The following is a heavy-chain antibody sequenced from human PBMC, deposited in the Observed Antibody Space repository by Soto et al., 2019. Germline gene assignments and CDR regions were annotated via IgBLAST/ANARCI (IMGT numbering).Heavy chain of an antibody. J-gene: IGHJ3*02. V-gene: IGHV1-18*04. CDR3: ARAMTYYYDSSGSRGAFDI. CDR2: ISAYNGNT. CDR1: GYTFTSYG. D-gene: IGHD3-22*01. Sequence: QVQLVQSGAEVKKPGASVKVSCKASGYTFTSYGISWVRQAPGQGLEWMGWISAYNGNTNYAQKLRGRVTMTTDTSTSTAYMELRSLRSDDTAVYYCARAMTYYYDSSGSRGAFDIWGQGTMVTVSS.